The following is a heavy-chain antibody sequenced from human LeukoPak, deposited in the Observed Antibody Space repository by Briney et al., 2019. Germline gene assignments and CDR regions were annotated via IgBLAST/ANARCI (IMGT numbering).Heavy chain of an antibody. CDR2: ISYDGSNK. J-gene: IGHJ3*02. D-gene: IGHD6-6*01. CDR3: GRVGGRSKAAKGDAFDI. Sequence: PGRSLRLSCAASGFTFSSYAMHWVRQAPGKGLEWVAVISYDGSNKYYADSVKGRFTISRDNSKNTLYLQMNSLRAEDTAVYYCGRVGGRSKAAKGDAFDIWGQGTMVVVSS. CDR1: GFTFSSYA. V-gene: IGHV3-30-3*01.